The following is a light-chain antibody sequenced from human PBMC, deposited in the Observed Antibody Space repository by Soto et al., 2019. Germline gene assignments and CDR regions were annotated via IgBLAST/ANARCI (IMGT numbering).Light chain of an antibody. V-gene: IGKV3-11*01. CDR3: QQRSNWLKT. Sequence: EIVLTPSPATLSLSPGERATLSCRASQSFSSYLAWYQQKPGHAPRLLIYDASNRATGIPARFSGSGSGTYFTLTISSLEPEDFAVYYCQQRSNWLKTFGQGTKVDIK. CDR1: QSFSSY. J-gene: IGKJ1*01. CDR2: DAS.